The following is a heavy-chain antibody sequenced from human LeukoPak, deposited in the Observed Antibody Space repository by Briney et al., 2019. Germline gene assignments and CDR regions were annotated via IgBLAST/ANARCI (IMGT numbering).Heavy chain of an antibody. Sequence: GASVKVSCKASGYTFISYAMHWVRQAPGQRLEWMGWINAGNGNTKYSQKFQGRVTITRDTSASTAYMELSSLRSEDTAVYYCARVGREVGATSTNYFDYWGQGTLVTVSS. CDR3: ARVGREVGATSTNYFDY. V-gene: IGHV1-3*01. CDR2: INAGNGNT. J-gene: IGHJ4*02. D-gene: IGHD1-26*01. CDR1: GYTFISYA.